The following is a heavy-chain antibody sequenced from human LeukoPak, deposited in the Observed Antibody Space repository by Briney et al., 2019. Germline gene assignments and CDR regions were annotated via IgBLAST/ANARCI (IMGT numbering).Heavy chain of an antibody. CDR2: IYYSGNT. V-gene: IGHV4-30-4*01. CDR3: VRAYESSGYRGLGYFDY. CDR1: GGSIRSGDYY. D-gene: IGHD3-22*01. J-gene: IGHJ4*02. Sequence: SETLSLTCAVSGGSIRSGDYYWSWARQPPGKGLEWIGHIYYSGNTYYNPSLKSRVAISVDTSKNQFSLKLSSVTAADTAVFYCVRAYESSGYRGLGYFDYWGQGTLVTVSS.